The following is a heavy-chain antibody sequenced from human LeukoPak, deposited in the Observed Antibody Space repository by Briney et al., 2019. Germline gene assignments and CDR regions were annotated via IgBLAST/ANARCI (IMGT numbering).Heavy chain of an antibody. V-gene: IGHV1-2*02. J-gene: IGHJ4*02. CDR3: ARAPDIGSGSYSY. CDR1: VYTFTGYY. Sequence: EASVKVSSKASVYTFTGYYMHSVRQAPGQGLEWMGGINPNSGGTNYAQKFQGRVTMTRDTSITTAYMALSRLRSDATAVYYCARAPDIGSGSYSYWGQGTLVTVSS. D-gene: IGHD3-10*01. CDR2: INPNSGGT.